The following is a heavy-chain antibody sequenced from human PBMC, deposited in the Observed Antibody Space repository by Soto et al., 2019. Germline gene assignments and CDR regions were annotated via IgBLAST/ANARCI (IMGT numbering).Heavy chain of an antibody. V-gene: IGHV4-34*01. CDR3: ARAQSFEFQNCFDP. CDR2: INHSGST. D-gene: IGHD3-10*01. CDR1: GGSFSGYY. J-gene: IGHJ5*02. Sequence: SETLSLTCAVYGGSFSGYYWSWIRQPPGKGLEWIGEINHSGSTNYNPSLKSRVTISVDTSTNRFSLRLSSVSAADTAVYYCARAQSFEFQNCFDPWGQGTLFTVSS.